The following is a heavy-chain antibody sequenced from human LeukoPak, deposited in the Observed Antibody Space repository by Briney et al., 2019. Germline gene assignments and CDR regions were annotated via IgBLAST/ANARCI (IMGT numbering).Heavy chain of an antibody. D-gene: IGHD3-22*01. V-gene: IGHV1-2*02. Sequence: EASVKVSCKASGYTFTGYYMHWVRQAPGQGLEWMGWINPNSGGTNYAQKFQGRVTITADESTSTAYMELSSLRSEDTAVYYCARGAPDSSGYYLGYFDYWGQGTLVTVSS. CDR2: INPNSGGT. J-gene: IGHJ4*02. CDR3: ARGAPDSSGYYLGYFDY. CDR1: GYTFTGYY.